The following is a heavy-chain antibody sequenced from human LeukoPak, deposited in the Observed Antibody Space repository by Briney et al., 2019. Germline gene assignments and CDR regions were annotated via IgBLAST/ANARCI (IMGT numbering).Heavy chain of an antibody. CDR3: ARSTTDYYDSSGYQDGFDY. CDR2: IKQDGSEK. Sequence: PGGSLRLSCAASGFTFSSYWMSWVRQAPGKGLEWVANIKQDGSEKYYVDSVKGRFTISRDNAKNSLYLQMNSLRAEDTAVYYCARSTTDYYDSSGYQDGFDYWGQGTLVTVSS. CDR1: GFTFSSYW. D-gene: IGHD3-22*01. V-gene: IGHV3-7*01. J-gene: IGHJ4*02.